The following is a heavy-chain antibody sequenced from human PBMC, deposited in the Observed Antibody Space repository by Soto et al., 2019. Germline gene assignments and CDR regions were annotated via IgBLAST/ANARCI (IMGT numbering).Heavy chain of an antibody. J-gene: IGHJ5*02. CDR2: IIPIFGTA. Sequence: QVQLVQSGAEVKKPGSSVKVSCKASGGTFSSYAITWVRQAPGQGLEWMGGIIPIFGTANDAQKFQGRVTITADESTSKADMELSSLRSEDTAVYYCARDRGPSSGYYPYWFDPWGQGTLVTVSS. V-gene: IGHV1-69*12. CDR3: ARDRGPSSGYYPYWFDP. D-gene: IGHD3-22*01. CDR1: GGTFSSYA.